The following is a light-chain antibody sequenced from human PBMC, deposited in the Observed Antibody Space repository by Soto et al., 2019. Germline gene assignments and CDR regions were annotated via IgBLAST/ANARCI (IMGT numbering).Light chain of an antibody. J-gene: IGKJ2*01. V-gene: IGKV3-15*01. Sequence: EIVMTQSPATLSVSPGERATLSCRASQSVSSNLAWYQQRPGQAPRLLIYGASTRATGIPARHSGSGSGTEFTLTISSLQSEDFAVYYCQQHNNWPFTFGQGTKLEIK. CDR3: QQHNNWPFT. CDR1: QSVSSN. CDR2: GAS.